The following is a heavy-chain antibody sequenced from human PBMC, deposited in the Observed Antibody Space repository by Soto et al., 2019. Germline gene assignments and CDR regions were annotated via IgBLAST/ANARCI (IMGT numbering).Heavy chain of an antibody. CDR2: ISGSGGST. J-gene: IGHJ6*03. V-gene: IGHV3-23*01. CDR1: GFTFSSYA. CDR3: AKHPDYYYYYMDV. Sequence: GGSLRLSCAASGFTFSSYAMSWVRQAPGKGLEWVSAISGSGGSTYYADSVKGRFTISRDNSKNTLYLRMNSLRAEDTAVYYCAKHPDYYYYYMDVWGKGTTVTVSS.